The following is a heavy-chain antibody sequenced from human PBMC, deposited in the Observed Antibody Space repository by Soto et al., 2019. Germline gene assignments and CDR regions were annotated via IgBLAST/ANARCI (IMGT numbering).Heavy chain of an antibody. Sequence: QVQLVQSGAEVKKPGASVKVSCKASGYTFTSYGISWVRQAPGQGLEWMGWISAYNGNTNYAQKLQGRVTMTTDTSTSTDYMELRSLRSDYTAGYYCAGGRVRGVIIRDYYGMDDWGQGTTVTVSS. V-gene: IGHV1-18*04. CDR2: ISAYNGNT. CDR3: AGGRVRGVIIRDYYGMDD. J-gene: IGHJ6*02. D-gene: IGHD3-10*01. CDR1: GYTFTSYG.